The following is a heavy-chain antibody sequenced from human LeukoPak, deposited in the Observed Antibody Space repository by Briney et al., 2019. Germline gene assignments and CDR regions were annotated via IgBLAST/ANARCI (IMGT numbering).Heavy chain of an antibody. Sequence: GESLKISCDVSGYSFTSFWIGWVRQMPGKGLEWMGIIFPGNSETRYSPSFQGQIIISADRSISTAYLQWNSLKASDSAMYYCARQPSTVVKDYWGQGTLVTVSS. CDR3: ARQPSTVVKDY. V-gene: IGHV5-51*01. D-gene: IGHD4-23*01. J-gene: IGHJ4*02. CDR1: GYSFTSFW. CDR2: IFPGNSET.